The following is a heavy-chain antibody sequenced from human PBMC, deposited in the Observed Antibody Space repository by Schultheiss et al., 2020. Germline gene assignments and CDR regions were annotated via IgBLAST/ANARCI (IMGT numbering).Heavy chain of an antibody. D-gene: IGHD6-13*01. Sequence: GESLKISCAASGFTFSSYSMNWVRQAPGKGLEWVSSISSSSSYIYYADSVKGRFTISRDNAKNSLYLQMNSLRDEDTAVYYCAREIAAAGAIDYWGQGTLVTVSS. CDR1: GFTFSSYS. V-gene: IGHV3-21*01. CDR2: ISSSSSYI. J-gene: IGHJ4*02. CDR3: AREIAAAGAIDY.